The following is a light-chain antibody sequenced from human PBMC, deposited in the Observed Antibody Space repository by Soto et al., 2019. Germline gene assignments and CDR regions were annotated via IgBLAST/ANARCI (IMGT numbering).Light chain of an antibody. Sequence: QSALTQPASVSGSPEQSITISCTGTSNDVGRYNLVSWYQQHPGKAPKVMIYEVSNRPSGVSNRFSGSKSGNTASLTISGLQAEDEADYYCSSYTSTSPYVFGTGTKLTVL. V-gene: IGLV2-14*02. CDR1: SNDVGRYNL. J-gene: IGLJ1*01. CDR3: SSYTSTSPYV. CDR2: EVS.